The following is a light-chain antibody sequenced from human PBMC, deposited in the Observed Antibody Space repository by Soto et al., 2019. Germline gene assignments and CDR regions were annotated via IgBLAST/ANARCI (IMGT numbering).Light chain of an antibody. J-gene: IGKJ1*01. CDR1: QNIYSN. Sequence: EILMTQFPGTVSVSPGESATLSCRASQNIYSNVAWYQQKPGQAPRLLIYGAFSRATGIPDRFSGSGSGTGFTLTISRLEPEEFAVYYCQQYGDSPWTFGQGTKVDI. CDR2: GAF. V-gene: IGKV3-20*01. CDR3: QQYGDSPWT.